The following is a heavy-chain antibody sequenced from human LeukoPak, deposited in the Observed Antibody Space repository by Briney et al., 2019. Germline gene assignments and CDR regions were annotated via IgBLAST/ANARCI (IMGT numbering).Heavy chain of an antibody. CDR1: GFTFSSYW. J-gene: IGHJ5*02. D-gene: IGHD3-3*01. CDR3: ARDRSGYDSWTGRTVYSWFDP. CDR2: IKQDGSGK. Sequence: GGSLRLSCAASGFTFSSYWMSWVRQAPGKGLEWVANIKQDGSGKYYVDSVKGRFTISRDNANNSLYLQMNSLRAEDTAIYYCARDRSGYDSWTGRTVYSWFDPWGQGALVTVSS. V-gene: IGHV3-7*01.